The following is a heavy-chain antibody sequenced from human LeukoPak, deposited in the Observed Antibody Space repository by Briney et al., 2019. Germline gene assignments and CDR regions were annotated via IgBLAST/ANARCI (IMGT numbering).Heavy chain of an antibody. J-gene: IGHJ4*02. Sequence: PSETLSLTCTVSGGSMRSYYWNWLRQPPGKGLEWIGYIYYSGTTNYNPSLKSRVTISVDTSKNQFSLKLSSVTTADTAVYYCARDEGGQLNYFDYWGQGTLVTVSS. CDR3: ARDEGGQLNYFDY. CDR2: IYYSGTT. CDR1: GGSMRSYY. D-gene: IGHD2-2*01. V-gene: IGHV4-59*01.